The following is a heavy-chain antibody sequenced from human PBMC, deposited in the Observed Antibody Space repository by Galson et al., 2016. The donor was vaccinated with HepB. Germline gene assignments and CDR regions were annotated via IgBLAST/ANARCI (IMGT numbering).Heavy chain of an antibody. Sequence: SLRLSCAASGFAFSTYVMSWVRQAPGKGLEWVANINLDGSRKYYVDSVKGRFTISRDTGKNSLYLEMKSLRAEDTAVYYCVSGYTSGLWGQGTLVTVSS. CDR2: INLDGSRK. CDR1: GFAFSTYV. CDR3: VSGYTSGL. D-gene: IGHD6-19*01. J-gene: IGHJ4*02. V-gene: IGHV3-7*02.